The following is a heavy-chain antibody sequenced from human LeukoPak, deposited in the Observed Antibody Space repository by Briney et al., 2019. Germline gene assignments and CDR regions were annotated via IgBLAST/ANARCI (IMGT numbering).Heavy chain of an antibody. Sequence: SETLSLTCAVYGGSFSGYYWSWIRQPPGKGLEWIGEINHSGSTNYNPSLKSRVTISVDTSKNQFSLKLSSVTAADTAVYYCARKARLQSNPYYFDYWGQGTLVTVSS. V-gene: IGHV4-34*01. D-gene: IGHD4-11*01. CDR3: ARKARLQSNPYYFDY. CDR1: GGSFSGYY. CDR2: INHSGST. J-gene: IGHJ4*02.